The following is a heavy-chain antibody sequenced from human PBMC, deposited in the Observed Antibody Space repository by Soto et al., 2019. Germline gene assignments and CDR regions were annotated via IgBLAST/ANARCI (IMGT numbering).Heavy chain of an antibody. CDR1: GASINSEGYS. J-gene: IGHJ5*02. V-gene: IGHV4-31*03. D-gene: IGHD1-1*01. Sequence: QVQLQESGPGLVKPSQTLSLTCSVSGASINSEGYSWTWIRQHPGKGLEWIGFIFYSGSTSYNPSLKSRLTISIDTSKNQFSLKLNSVTAAATAVYYCARDTRKEKDSTGALDLWGQGMLVTVPS. CDR2: IFYSGST. CDR3: ARDTRKEKDSTGALDL.